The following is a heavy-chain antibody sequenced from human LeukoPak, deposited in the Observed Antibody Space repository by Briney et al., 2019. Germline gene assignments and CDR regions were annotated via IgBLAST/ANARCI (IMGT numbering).Heavy chain of an antibody. Sequence: GGSLRLSCAASGFTFSSYGMHWVRQAPGKGLEWVAVISYDGSNKYYADSVRGRFTISRDNSKNTLYLQMNSLRAEDTAVYYCAKDRPMRASGYCSSTSCYTLDAFDIWGQGTMVTVSS. V-gene: IGHV3-30*18. D-gene: IGHD2-2*02. J-gene: IGHJ3*02. CDR1: GFTFSSYG. CDR3: AKDRPMRASGYCSSTSCYTLDAFDI. CDR2: ISYDGSNK.